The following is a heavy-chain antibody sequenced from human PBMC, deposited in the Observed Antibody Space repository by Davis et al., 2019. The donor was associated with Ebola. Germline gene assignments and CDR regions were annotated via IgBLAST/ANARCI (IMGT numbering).Heavy chain of an antibody. CDR2: ISGSGGST. CDR3: AKGGPWIQLWYGDDAFDI. D-gene: IGHD5-18*01. J-gene: IGHJ3*02. Sequence: GESLKISCAASGFTFSSYAMSWVRQAPGKGLEWVSAISGSGGSTYYADSVKGRFTISRDNSKNTLYLQMNSLGAEDTAVYYCAKGGPWIQLWYGDDAFDIWGQGTMVTVSS. CDR1: GFTFSSYA. V-gene: IGHV3-23*01.